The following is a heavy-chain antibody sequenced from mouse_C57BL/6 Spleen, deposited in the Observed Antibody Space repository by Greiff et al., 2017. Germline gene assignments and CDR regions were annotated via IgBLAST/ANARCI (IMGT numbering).Heavy chain of an antibody. Sequence: VQGVESGPELVKPGASVKFSCKASGYAFSRSWMNWVKQRPGKGLEWIGRIYPGDGDTNYNGKFKGKATLTADKSSSTAYMQLSSLTSEDSAVCFCARDAAMDYWGQGTSVTVSS. V-gene: IGHV1-82*01. CDR2: IYPGDGDT. CDR1: GYAFSRSW. CDR3: ARDAAMDY. J-gene: IGHJ4*01.